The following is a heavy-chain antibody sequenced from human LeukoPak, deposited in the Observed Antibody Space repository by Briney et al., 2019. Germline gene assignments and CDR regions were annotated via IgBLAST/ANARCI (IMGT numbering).Heavy chain of an antibody. CDR1: EFTFSSSW. CDR2: IKQDGSEK. V-gene: IGHV3-7*01. D-gene: IGHD1-1*01. Sequence: PGGSLRLSCAASEFTFSSSWMSWVRQAPGKGLEWVANIKQDGSEKSYVVSVKGRFTISRDNAKNSLYLQMNSLRAEDTAVYYCAREVICNDRSYFDYWGQGTLVTVSS. CDR3: AREVICNDRSYFDY. J-gene: IGHJ4*02.